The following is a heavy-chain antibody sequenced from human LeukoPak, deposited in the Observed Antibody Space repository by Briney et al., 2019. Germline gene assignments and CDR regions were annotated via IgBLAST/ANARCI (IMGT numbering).Heavy chain of an antibody. V-gene: IGHV1-46*01. CDR1: GYTFTSYG. Sequence: ASVKVSCKASGYTFTSYGISWVRQAPGQGLEWMGIINPSGGSTSYAQKFQGRVTMTRDTSTSTVYMELSSLRSEDTAVYYCARDLNSRVLPDYWGQGTLVTVSS. D-gene: IGHD3-22*01. J-gene: IGHJ4*02. CDR3: ARDLNSRVLPDY. CDR2: INPSGGST.